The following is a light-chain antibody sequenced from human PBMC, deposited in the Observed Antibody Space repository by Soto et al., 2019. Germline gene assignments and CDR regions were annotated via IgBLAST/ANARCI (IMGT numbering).Light chain of an antibody. J-gene: IGKJ1*01. CDR3: LQHNSFPRS. CDR1: QGIGRD. Sequence: DIQMTQSPSAMSASVGDRVTIACRASQGIGRDLAWYQQKPGEVPKRLIFAASSLQGGVPSRFSDSGSGTDFTLTISSLQPEDFATYYCLQHNSFPRSFGQGTKVEV. CDR2: AAS. V-gene: IGKV1-17*03.